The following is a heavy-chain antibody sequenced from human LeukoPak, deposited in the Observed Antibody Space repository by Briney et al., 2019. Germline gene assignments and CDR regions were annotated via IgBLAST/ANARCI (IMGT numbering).Heavy chain of an antibody. CDR1: GYTFTGYF. CDR2: INPNSGGT. CDR3: ARDEGSGYDYYFDY. D-gene: IGHD5-12*01. V-gene: IGHV1-2*02. J-gene: IGHJ4*01. Sequence: GASVKVSCKASGYTFTGYFMHWVRQAPGQGLEWMGWINPNSGGTNYAQKFQGRVTMTRDTSISTAYMELSRLRSDDTAVYYCARDEGSGYDYYFDYWGQGTLVTVSP.